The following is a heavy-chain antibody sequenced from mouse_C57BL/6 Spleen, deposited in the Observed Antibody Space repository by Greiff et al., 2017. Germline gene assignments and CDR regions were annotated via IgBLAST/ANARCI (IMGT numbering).Heavy chain of an antibody. J-gene: IGHJ4*01. D-gene: IGHD1-1*01. CDR2: IWSDGST. Sequence: VQLQQSGPGLVAPSQSLSITCTVSGFSLTSYGVHWVRQPPGKGLEWLVVIWSDGSTTYNSALKSRLSISKDNSKSQVFLKMNSLQTDDTAMYYCARAGDGFYAMDYWGQGTSVTVSS. CDR1: GFSLTSYG. V-gene: IGHV2-6*03. CDR3: ARAGDGFYAMDY.